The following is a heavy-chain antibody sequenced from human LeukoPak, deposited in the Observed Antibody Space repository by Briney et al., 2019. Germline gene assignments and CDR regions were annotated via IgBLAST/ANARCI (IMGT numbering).Heavy chain of an antibody. D-gene: IGHD6-13*01. CDR1: GFTFNSYA. Sequence: GGSLRLSCTVSGFTFNSYAMSWVRQAPGKGLEWVSSISGNGDDTYHADSVKGLLTGSRDNSKSTLYLQMNSLRAEDTAVFYCARTIAQYTNSWLYYYYGMDVWGQGTTVTVSS. J-gene: IGHJ6*02. V-gene: IGHV3-23*01. CDR2: ISGNGDDT. CDR3: ARTIAQYTNSWLYYYYGMDV.